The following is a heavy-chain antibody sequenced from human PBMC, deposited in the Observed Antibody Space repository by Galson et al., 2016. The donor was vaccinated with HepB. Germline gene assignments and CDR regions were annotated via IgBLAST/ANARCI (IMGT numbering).Heavy chain of an antibody. J-gene: IGHJ6*02. CDR3: ATDSGSYSFYGYVMDV. D-gene: IGHD1-26*01. CDR2: FDAEDGER. CDR1: GYTLTELS. V-gene: IGHV1-24*01. Sequence: SGAEVKKPGESLKISCKVSGYTLTELSMHWVRQAPGKGLEWMGGFDAEDGERIYAQKFQGRVTMTEDTSTDTAYMELSTLRSADSAVYYCATDSGSYSFYGYVMDVWGQGTTVTVSS.